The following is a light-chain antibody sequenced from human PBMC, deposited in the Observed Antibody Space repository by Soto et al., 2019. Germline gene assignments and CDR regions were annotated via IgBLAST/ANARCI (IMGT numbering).Light chain of an antibody. Sequence: DIVMTQSPGTLSVSPGEGATLSCRASQSVSSTLAWYQQKPGQAPRLLIYAASTRATGIPARFSGSGSGTEFTLTITSLQSEDFAVYYCQQYDKWPITFGQGTRLEVK. CDR3: QQYDKWPIT. CDR1: QSVSST. CDR2: AAS. V-gene: IGKV3-15*01. J-gene: IGKJ5*01.